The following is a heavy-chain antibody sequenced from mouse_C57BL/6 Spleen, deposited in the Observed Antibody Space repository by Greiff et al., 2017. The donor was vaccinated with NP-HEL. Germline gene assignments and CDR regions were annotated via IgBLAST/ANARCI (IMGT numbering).Heavy chain of an antibody. CDR3: APHYGSSPYAMDY. V-gene: IGHV14-2*01. CDR1: GFNIKDYY. Sequence: EVKLQESGAELVKPGASVKLSCTASGFNIKDYYMHWVKQRTEQGLEWIGRIDPEDGETKYAQKFQGKATITADTSSNTAYLQLSSLTSEDTAVYYCAPHYGSSPYAMDYWGQGTSVTVSS. J-gene: IGHJ4*01. CDR2: IDPEDGET. D-gene: IGHD1-1*01.